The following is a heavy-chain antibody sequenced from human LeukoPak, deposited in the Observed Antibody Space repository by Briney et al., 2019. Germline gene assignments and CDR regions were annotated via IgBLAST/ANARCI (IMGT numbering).Heavy chain of an antibody. CDR1: GGSISSYY. CDR3: ARGDYGDYDNAFDI. CDR2: IYHSGST. D-gene: IGHD4-17*01. J-gene: IGHJ3*02. Sequence: SETLSLTCTVSGGSISSYYWSWIRQPPGKGLEWIGYIYHSGSTNYNPSLKSRVTISVDTSKNQFSLKLSSVTAADTAVYYCARGDYGDYDNAFDIWGQGTMVTVSS. V-gene: IGHV4-59*01.